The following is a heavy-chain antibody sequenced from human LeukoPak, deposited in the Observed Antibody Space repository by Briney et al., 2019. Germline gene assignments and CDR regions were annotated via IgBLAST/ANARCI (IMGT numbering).Heavy chain of an antibody. CDR1: GGSISSYY. V-gene: IGHV4-59*01. D-gene: IGHD5-24*01. CDR2: IYYSGST. J-gene: IGHJ4*02. Sequence: SETLSLTCTVSGGSISSYYWSWIRQPPGKGLEWLGYIYYSGSTNYNPSLQSRVTISVGTSKNQFSLKLSSVTAAGTAVYYCARGDGYIHASIFDSWGQGTLVTVSS. CDR3: ARGDGYIHASIFDS.